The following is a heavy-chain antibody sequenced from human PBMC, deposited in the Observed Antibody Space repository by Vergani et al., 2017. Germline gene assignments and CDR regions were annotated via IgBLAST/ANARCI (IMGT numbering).Heavy chain of an antibody. J-gene: IGHJ4*02. V-gene: IGHV3-33*05. CDR2: ISYDGNNK. D-gene: IGHD6-19*01. Sequence: QVQLVESGGGVVQPGRSLRLSCAASGFTFSSYGMHWVRQAPGKGLEWVAVISYDGNNKYYADSVKGRFTISRDNSKNTLYLQMNSLRAEDTAVYYCARAMFSGWSINLDYWGQGTLVTVSS. CDR3: ARAMFSGWSINLDY. CDR1: GFTFSSYG.